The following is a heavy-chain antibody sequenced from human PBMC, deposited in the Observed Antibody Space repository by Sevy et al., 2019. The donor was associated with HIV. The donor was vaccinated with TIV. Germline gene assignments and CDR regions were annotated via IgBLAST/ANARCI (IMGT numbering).Heavy chain of an antibody. D-gene: IGHD3-3*01. CDR3: ARVFKVLRFLEWFPTPDY. J-gene: IGHJ4*02. CDR2: MNPNSGNT. Sequence: ASVKVSCKASGYTFTSYDINWVRQATGQGLEWMGWMNPNSGNTGHAQKFQGRVTMTRNTSISTAYMELSSLRSEDTAVYYCARVFKVLRFLEWFPTPDYWGQGTLVTVSS. CDR1: GYTFTSYD. V-gene: IGHV1-8*01.